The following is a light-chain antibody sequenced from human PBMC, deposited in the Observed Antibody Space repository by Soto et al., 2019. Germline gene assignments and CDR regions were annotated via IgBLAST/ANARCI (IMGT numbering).Light chain of an antibody. CDR1: SSDVGSYNL. V-gene: IGLV2-23*02. CDR2: EVS. CDR3: CSYAGSSVV. Sequence: QSALTQPASVSGSPGQSITISCTGTSSDVGSYNLVSWYQQHPGKAPKRMIYEVSKRPSGVSNRFSGSKSGNTASLTISGLQAEDEADYYFCSYAGSSVVFGGGTKVTVL. J-gene: IGLJ2*01.